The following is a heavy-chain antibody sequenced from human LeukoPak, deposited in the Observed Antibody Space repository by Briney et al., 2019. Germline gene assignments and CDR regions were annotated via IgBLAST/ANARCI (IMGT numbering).Heavy chain of an antibody. CDR1: GGSISSSSYY. Sequence: PSETLSLTCTVSGGSISSSSYYWGWIRQPPGKGLEWIGSIYYSGSTYYNPSLKSRVTISVDTSKNQFSLKLSSVTAADTAVYYCASLYDYGDSWGFPDAFDIWGQGTMVTVSS. CDR3: ASLYDYGDSWGFPDAFDI. D-gene: IGHD4-17*01. CDR2: IYYSGST. J-gene: IGHJ3*02. V-gene: IGHV4-39*07.